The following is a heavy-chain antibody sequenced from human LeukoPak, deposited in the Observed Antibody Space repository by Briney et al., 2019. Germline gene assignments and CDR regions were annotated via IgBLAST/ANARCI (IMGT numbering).Heavy chain of an antibody. D-gene: IGHD3-22*01. CDR3: ARWSYSSGFYYFDY. CDR1: GGSITTYF. J-gene: IGHJ4*02. CDR2: IYYSGST. Sequence: MASETLSLTCSVSGGSITTYFWTWIRQPPGKGLEWIGYIYYSGSTNYNPSLKSRVTISVDTSKNQFSLKLSSVTAADTAVYYCARWSYSSGFYYFDYWGQGTLVTVSS. V-gene: IGHV4-59*01.